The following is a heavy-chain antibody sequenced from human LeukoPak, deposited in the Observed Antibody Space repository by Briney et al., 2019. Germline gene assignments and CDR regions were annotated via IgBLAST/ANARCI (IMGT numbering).Heavy chain of an antibody. V-gene: IGHV4-34*01. D-gene: IGHD2-2*01. CDR3: ARVYCSSTSCYPIDY. Sequence: SETLSLTCAVYGGSFSGYYWSWLRQPPGKGLEWLGEINHSGSTNYNPSLKSRVTISVDTSKNQFSLKLSSVTAADTAVYYCARVYCSSTSCYPIDYWGQGTLVTVSS. CDR2: INHSGST. CDR1: GGSFSGYY. J-gene: IGHJ4*02.